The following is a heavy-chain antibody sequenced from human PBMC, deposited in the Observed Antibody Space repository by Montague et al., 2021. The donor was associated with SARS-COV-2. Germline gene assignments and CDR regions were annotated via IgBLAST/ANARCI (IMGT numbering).Heavy chain of an antibody. CDR3: GRDSVSYGLDV. D-gene: IGHD3-16*01. CDR1: GASIDTGNHY. V-gene: IGHV4-61*09. Sequence: TLSLTCRVSGASIDTGNHYWTWIRQSAGQGLEWIGNIYNSGPTNYNPSLKSRATISLDRAKNHFSLLLSSVTAADTATYYCGRDSVSYGLDVWGQGTTVTVSS. J-gene: IGHJ6*02. CDR2: IYNSGPT.